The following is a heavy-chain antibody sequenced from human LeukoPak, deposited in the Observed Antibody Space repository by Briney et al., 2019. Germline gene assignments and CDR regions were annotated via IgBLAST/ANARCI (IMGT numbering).Heavy chain of an antibody. J-gene: IGHJ4*02. D-gene: IGHD6-13*01. CDR1: GYTFTGYY. CDR3: AREYSSSWYERILDY. CDR2: INPNSGGT. V-gene: IGHV1-2*06. Sequence: ASVKVSRKASGYTFTGYYMHWVRQAPGQGLEWMGRINPNSGGTNYAQKFQGRVTMTRDTSISTAYMELSRLRSDDTAVYYCAREYSSSWYERILDYWGQGTLVTVSS.